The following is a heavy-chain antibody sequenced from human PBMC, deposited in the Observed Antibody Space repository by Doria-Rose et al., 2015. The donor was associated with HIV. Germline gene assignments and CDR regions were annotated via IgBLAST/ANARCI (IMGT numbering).Heavy chain of an antibody. J-gene: IGHJ6*03. CDR2: IYSSGST. D-gene: IGHD3-10*01. CDR3: ARFRPSRGIYYSLDV. Sequence: PGKGLEWIGYIYSSGSTHYNSSLKSRVTISIDTSKNQFSLKPSSVTAADTAVYYCARFRPSRGIYYSLDVWGKGTTVTVSS. V-gene: IGHV4-4*09.